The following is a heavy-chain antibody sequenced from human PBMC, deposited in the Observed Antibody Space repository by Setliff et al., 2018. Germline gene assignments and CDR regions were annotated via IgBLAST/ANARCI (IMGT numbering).Heavy chain of an antibody. V-gene: IGHV4-59*01. CDR1: GGSISTYY. Sequence: PSETLSLTCTVSGGSISTYYWSWIRQPPGKGLEFIGYVYYSGTTNYDPSLKSRVTISVDTSKNQFSLKLSSVTAADTAIYYCARGGGRYHSDSWGQGILVTVS. CDR3: ARGGGRYHSDS. CDR2: VYYSGTT. J-gene: IGHJ4*02. D-gene: IGHD1-1*01.